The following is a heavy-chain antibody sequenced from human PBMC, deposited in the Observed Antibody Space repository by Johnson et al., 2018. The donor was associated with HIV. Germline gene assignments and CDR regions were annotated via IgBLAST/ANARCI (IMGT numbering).Heavy chain of an antibody. J-gene: IGHJ3*02. D-gene: IGHD6-13*01. V-gene: IGHV3-30*18. CDR2: ISYDGSNK. CDR1: GFTFSNYG. Sequence: QVQLVESGGGVVQPGRSLRLSCVASGFTFSNYGMHWVRQAPGKGLEWVAVISYDGSNKYYADSVKGRFTISRDNSKNTLYLQMNSLRAEDTAVYYCVKGIDSSSWYAFDIWGQGTMVTVSS. CDR3: VKGIDSSSWYAFDI.